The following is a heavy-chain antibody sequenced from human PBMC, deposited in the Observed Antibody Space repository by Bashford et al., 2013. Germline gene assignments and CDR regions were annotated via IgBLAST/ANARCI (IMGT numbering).Heavy chain of an antibody. CDR2: ISAYNGNT. CDR3: ARTTNMITVWGIIAGHFDY. D-gene: IGHD3-16*02. Sequence: VASVKVSCKASGYTFTSYGISWVRQAPGQGLEWMGWISAYNGNTNYAQKLQGRVTMTTDTSTSTAYMELRSLRSDDTAVYYCARTTNMITVWGIIAGHFDYVGPGNPGHRSPQ. V-gene: IGHV1-18*01. CDR1: GYTFTSYG. J-gene: IGHJ4*02.